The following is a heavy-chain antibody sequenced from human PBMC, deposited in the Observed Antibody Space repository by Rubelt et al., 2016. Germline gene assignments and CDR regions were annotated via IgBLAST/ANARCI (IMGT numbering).Heavy chain of an antibody. Sequence: EVRLLESGGGLVQPGGSLRLSCAASGFTFSSYSMLWVRQDPGKGLVWASRINGDGSSTSYADSVQGRFTISRDNSKNTLYLQMDSLRAEDTAVYYCARVPSGSIDYWGQGTLVTVSS. D-gene: IGHD7-27*01. CDR3: ARVPSGSIDY. J-gene: IGHJ4*02. CDR1: GFTFSSYS. V-gene: IGHV3-74*02. CDR2: INGDGSST.